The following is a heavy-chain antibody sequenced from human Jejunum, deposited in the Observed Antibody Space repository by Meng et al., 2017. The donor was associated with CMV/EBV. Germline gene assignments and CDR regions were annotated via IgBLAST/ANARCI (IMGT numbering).Heavy chain of an antibody. CDR3: ARGLVRFGEHTDAMDV. CDR1: NFNGDP. Sequence: NFNGDPFNWVRRAPARGLEWMGRVIPILDVVKYEERFQDRLTITANTLTTPVYMELKNLRSDDTAIYYCARGLVRFGEHTDAMDVWGPGTTVTVSS. V-gene: IGHV1-69*04. CDR2: VIPILDVV. D-gene: IGHD3-10*01. J-gene: IGHJ6*02.